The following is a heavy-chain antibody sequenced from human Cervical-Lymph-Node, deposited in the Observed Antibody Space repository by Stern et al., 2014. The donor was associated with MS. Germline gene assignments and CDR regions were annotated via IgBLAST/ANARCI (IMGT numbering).Heavy chain of an antibody. J-gene: IGHJ5*02. CDR1: GYILTELS. Sequence: QVQLQQSGAEVKKPGASAKVSCKVSGYILTELSLHWVRQAPGKGLAWMGSFDVENGVTRYAQKVQGRVTMTEDKATSTAHMELSNLRSEDTAVYWGARGGGGGSVLDPWGQGTLVTVSS. D-gene: IGHD3-16*01. CDR2: FDVENGVT. CDR3: ARGGGGGSVLDP. V-gene: IGHV1-24*01.